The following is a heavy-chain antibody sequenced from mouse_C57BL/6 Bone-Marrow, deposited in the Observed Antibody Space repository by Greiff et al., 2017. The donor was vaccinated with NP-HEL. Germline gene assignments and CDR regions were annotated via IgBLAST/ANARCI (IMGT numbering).Heavy chain of an antibody. CDR3: SIRRGSRESYYFDY. D-gene: IGHD1-1*01. J-gene: IGHJ2*01. CDR2: IHPNSGST. V-gene: IGHV1-64*01. Sequence: QVQLQQPGAELVKPGASVKLSCKASGYTFTSYWMHWVKQRPGQGLEWIGMIHPNSGSTNYNEKFKSKATLTVDKSSSTAYMQLSSLTYEDSSVYYCSIRRGSRESYYFDYWGQGTTLTVSS. CDR1: GYTFTSYW.